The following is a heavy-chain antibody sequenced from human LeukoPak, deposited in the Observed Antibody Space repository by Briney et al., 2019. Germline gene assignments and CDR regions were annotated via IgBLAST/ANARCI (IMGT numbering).Heavy chain of an antibody. V-gene: IGHV1-69*05. J-gene: IGHJ4*02. CDR3: ARDPTSGSEYFDY. CDR2: IISIFGTA. CDR1: GGTFSSYA. Sequence: SVKVSCKASGGTFSSYAISWVRQAPGQGLEWMGGIISIFGTANYAQKFQGRVTITTDESTSTAYMELSSLRSEDTAVYYCARDPTSGSEYFDYWGQGTLVTVSS. D-gene: IGHD3-3*01.